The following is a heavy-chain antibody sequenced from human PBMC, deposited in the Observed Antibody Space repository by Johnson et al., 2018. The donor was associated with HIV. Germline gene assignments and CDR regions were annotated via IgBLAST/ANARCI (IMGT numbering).Heavy chain of an antibody. V-gene: IGHV3-23*04. J-gene: IGHJ3*02. CDR3: ARVEWELGAFDI. CDR2: ISGSGGST. Sequence: VQLVESGGGVVQPGGSLRLSCAASGFTFSNYAMSWVRQAPGKGLEWVSGISGSGGSTYHADSVKGRFTISRDNSKNTLYLQMNGLRSEDTAVYYCARVEWELGAFDIWGQGTMVTVSS. D-gene: IGHD1-26*01. CDR1: GFTFSNYA.